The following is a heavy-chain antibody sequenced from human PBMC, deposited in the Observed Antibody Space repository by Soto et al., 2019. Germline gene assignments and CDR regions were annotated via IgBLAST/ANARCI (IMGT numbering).Heavy chain of an antibody. Sequence: SETLSLTCSVSGADINTYSWTWIRQPAGKGLEWIGRIYTSASINYNPSLKGRVTLSVDTSTNQVSLRLASVTAADTAIYYCARDREAGYNFYYGMDVWGQGTTVTVSS. D-gene: IGHD6-19*01. CDR3: ARDREAGYNFYYGMDV. CDR1: GADINTYS. J-gene: IGHJ6*02. V-gene: IGHV4-4*07. CDR2: IYTSASI.